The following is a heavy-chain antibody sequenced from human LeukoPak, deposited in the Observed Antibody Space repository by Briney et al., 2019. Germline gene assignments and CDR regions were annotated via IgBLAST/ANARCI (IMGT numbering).Heavy chain of an antibody. V-gene: IGHV4-39*01. Sequence: PSETLSLTCTVSGGSISSSSYYWGWIRQPPGKGLEWIGSIYYSGSTYYNPSLKSRVTISVDTSKNQFSLKLSSVTAADTAVYYCARHVGNGFYYYYYGMDVWGRGTTVTVSS. J-gene: IGHJ6*02. D-gene: IGHD2-8*01. CDR2: IYYSGST. CDR3: ARHVGNGFYYYYYGMDV. CDR1: GGSISSSSYY.